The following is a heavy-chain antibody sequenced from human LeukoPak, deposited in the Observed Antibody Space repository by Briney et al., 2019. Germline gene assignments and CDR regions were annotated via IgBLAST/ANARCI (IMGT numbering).Heavy chain of an antibody. CDR1: GFTFSDYY. CDR3: ATRVSSGSSDHGFDY. CDR2: ISSSGSTI. V-gene: IGHV3-11*01. J-gene: IGHJ4*02. D-gene: IGHD3-10*01. Sequence: GGSLRLSCAASGFTFSDYYMSWIRQAPGKGLGWGSYISSSGSTIYYADSVKGPFTLSRDNSKNTLYLQMNSLRAEDTAVYYCATRVSSGSSDHGFDYWGQGTLVTVSS.